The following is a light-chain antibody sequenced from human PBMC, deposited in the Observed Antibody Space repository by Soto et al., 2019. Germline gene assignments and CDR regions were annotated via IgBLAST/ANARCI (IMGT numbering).Light chain of an antibody. V-gene: IGKV1-16*01. CDR3: QQYFGYSPRT. CDR2: DAS. J-gene: IGKJ1*01. Sequence: DIQLTQSPSSLSASVGDRVTITCRASQDITNYLAWYQQKPGKAPNLLIYDASTLESGVPSRFSGSGSGTEFTLTISSLQPDDFAIYYCQQYFGYSPRTFGQGTKVDIK. CDR1: QDITNY.